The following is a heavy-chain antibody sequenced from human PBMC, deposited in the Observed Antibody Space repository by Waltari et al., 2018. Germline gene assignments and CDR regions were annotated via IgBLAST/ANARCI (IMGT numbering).Heavy chain of an antibody. Sequence: EVQGVQSGAEVKKPGATVKIYRKSSGYNFTDFYINRLQLAPGKGLEWMGRVNTEDGETMYGMNFRDRITMTADTSTNTAYMELGSLRSADTAVYYCVVGGYCSPSICPWDYWGQGTLVTVSS. V-gene: IGHV1-69-2*01. CDR2: VNTEDGET. J-gene: IGHJ4*02. CDR1: GYNFTDFY. D-gene: IGHD2-15*01. CDR3: VVGGYCSPSICPWDY.